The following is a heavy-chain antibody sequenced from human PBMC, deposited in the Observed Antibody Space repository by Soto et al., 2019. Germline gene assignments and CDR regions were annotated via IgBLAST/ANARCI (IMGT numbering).Heavy chain of an antibody. CDR2: ISYDGSNK. CDR3: ARDSDYDSSVYPGPLDY. D-gene: IGHD3-22*01. V-gene: IGHV3-30-3*01. CDR1: GFTFSSYA. J-gene: IGHJ4*02. Sequence: QVQLVESGGGVVQPGRSLRLSCAASGFTFSSYAMHWVRQAPGKGLEWVAVISYDGSNKYYADSVKGRFTISRDNSKNTLSLQMNRLRAEETAVYYCARDSDYDSSVYPGPLDYWGQGTLVTVSS.